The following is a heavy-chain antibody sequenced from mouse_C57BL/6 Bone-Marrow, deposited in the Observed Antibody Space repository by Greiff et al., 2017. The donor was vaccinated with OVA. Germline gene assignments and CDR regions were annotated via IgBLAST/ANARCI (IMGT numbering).Heavy chain of an antibody. D-gene: IGHD2-4*01. CDR3: TQVRGDYDYDGGAWFAY. CDR2: IDPETGGT. CDR1: GYTFTDYE. V-gene: IGHV1-15*01. J-gene: IGHJ3*01. Sequence: VQLQQSGAELVRPGASVTLSCKASGYTFTDYEMHWVKQTPVHGLEWIGAIDPETGGTAYNQKFKGKAILTADKSSSTAYMELRSLTSEDSAVYYGTQVRGDYDYDGGAWFAYWGQGTLVTVSA.